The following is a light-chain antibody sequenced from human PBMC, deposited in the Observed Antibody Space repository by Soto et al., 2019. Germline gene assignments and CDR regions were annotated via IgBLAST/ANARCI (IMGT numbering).Light chain of an antibody. CDR1: QSVRSN. CDR2: GAS. CDR3: QQYGSSPT. J-gene: IGKJ1*01. Sequence: EIVMTQSPATLSVSPGERVTLSGRASQSVRSNLAWYQQKPGQAPRLLSYGASTRATGIPDRFSGSGSGTDFTLTISRLEPEDFAVYYCQQYGSSPTFGQGTKVDIK. V-gene: IGKV3-20*01.